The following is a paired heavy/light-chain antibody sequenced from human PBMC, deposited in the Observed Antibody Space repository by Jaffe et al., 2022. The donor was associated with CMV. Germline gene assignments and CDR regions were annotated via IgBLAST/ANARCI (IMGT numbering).Light chain of an antibody. CDR1: ESITEW. J-gene: IGKJ1*01. Sequence: DIQMTQSPSTLSASVGDRVTITCRATESITEWLAWYQQKPGKAPKLLIYKASTLESGISSRFSGSGSGTEFTLTIRSLQPDDFATYYCQQYKTYSTFGQGTKVEI. CDR3: QQYKTYST. V-gene: IGKV1-5*03. CDR2: KAS.
Heavy chain of an antibody. CDR2: IYSGGST. CDR3: ARRGVGKYFSFFDY. Sequence: QVQLQESGPGLVKPSETLSLTCTVSSGAISGNYWSWIRQPPGKGLEWIGFIYSGGSTSYNPSLQSRVTISVDTSKNQFSLDLTSVTAADTAVYYCARRGVGKYFSFFDYWGQGSLVTVSS. V-gene: IGHV4-4*08. D-gene: IGHD3-16*01. CDR1: SGAISGNY. J-gene: IGHJ4*02.